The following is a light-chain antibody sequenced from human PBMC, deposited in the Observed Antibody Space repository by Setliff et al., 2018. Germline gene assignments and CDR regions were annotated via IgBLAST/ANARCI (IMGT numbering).Light chain of an antibody. CDR3: GSYARSSAPYV. Sequence: QSALTQPASVSGYPGQSITISCAGTSSDVGAYNYVSWYQQNPGKAPKLLIYAVNIRPSGVSDRFSGFKSGNTASLTISGLQAEDEADYYCGSYARSSAPYVFGTGTKVTVL. CDR1: SSDVGAYNY. V-gene: IGLV2-14*01. CDR2: AVN. J-gene: IGLJ1*01.